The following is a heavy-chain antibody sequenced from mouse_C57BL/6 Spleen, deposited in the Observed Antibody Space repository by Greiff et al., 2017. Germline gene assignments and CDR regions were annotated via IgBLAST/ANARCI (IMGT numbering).Heavy chain of an antibody. CDR2: INPSNGGT. Sequence: QVQLQQSGTELVKPGASVKLSCKASGYTFTSYWMHWVKQRPGQGLEWIGNINPSNGGTNYNEKFKSKATLTVDKSSSTAYMQLSSLTSEDSAVYYCARGPVVAKSYWYFDVWGTGTTVTVSS. V-gene: IGHV1-53*01. CDR3: ARGPVVAKSYWYFDV. D-gene: IGHD1-1*01. CDR1: GYTFTSYW. J-gene: IGHJ1*03.